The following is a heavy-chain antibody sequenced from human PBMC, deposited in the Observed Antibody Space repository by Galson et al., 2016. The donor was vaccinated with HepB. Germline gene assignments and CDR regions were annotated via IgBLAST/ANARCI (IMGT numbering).Heavy chain of an antibody. Sequence: SLRLSCATSGYTFRNYWISWVRQAPGKGLEWLSSISSNGDFINYADSVKGRFTISRDNADNSLFLHMSSLRAEDTAIYYCARDNSHCGRTSCIPTYRYFDLWGRGTLVTVSS. V-gene: IGHV3-21*01. D-gene: IGHD2-2*01. J-gene: IGHJ2*01. CDR3: ARDNSHCGRTSCIPTYRYFDL. CDR1: GYTFRNYW. CDR2: ISSNGDFI.